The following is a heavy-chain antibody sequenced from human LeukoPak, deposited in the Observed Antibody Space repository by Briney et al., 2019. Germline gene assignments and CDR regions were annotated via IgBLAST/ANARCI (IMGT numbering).Heavy chain of an antibody. CDR2: ISGSGGST. CDR1: GFTFSSYA. CDR3: AKSLFVVVPAAVDFDY. Sequence: GGSLRLSCAASGFTFSSYAMGWVRQAPGKGLECVSAISGSGGSTYYADSVKGRFTISRDNSKNTLYLQMNSLRAEDTAVYYCAKSLFVVVPAAVDFDYWGQGTLVTVSS. V-gene: IGHV3-23*01. D-gene: IGHD2-2*01. J-gene: IGHJ4*02.